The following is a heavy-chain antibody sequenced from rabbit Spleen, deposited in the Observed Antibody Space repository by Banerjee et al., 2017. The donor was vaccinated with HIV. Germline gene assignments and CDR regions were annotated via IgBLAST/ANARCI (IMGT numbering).Heavy chain of an antibody. CDR2: IYTGSSAST. V-gene: IGHV1S45*01. CDR3: ARDTGSSFSSYGMDL. Sequence: QEQVVESGGGLVQPGGSLKVSCKASGFSFSSNYYMCWVRQAPGKGLEWIACIYTGSSASTYYASWATGRFTCSKTSSTTVTLQMTSLTVADTATYFCARDTGSSFSSYGMDLWGQGTLVTVS. D-gene: IGHD8-1*01. J-gene: IGHJ6*01. CDR1: GFSFSSNYY.